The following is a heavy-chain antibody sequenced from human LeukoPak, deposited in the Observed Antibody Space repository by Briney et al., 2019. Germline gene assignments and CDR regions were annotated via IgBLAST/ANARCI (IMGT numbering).Heavy chain of an antibody. CDR1: GLTFSSYG. D-gene: IGHD4-17*01. CDR3: TSGPYGGVYCYFDF. CDR2: ISSSARNT. Sequence: GGSLRLSCAASGLTFSSYGMHWVRQAPGKGLEWVSYISSSARNTYYADSVKGRFTISRDNAKNSLYLQMKSLRAEDTAVYYCTSGPYGGVYCYFDFWGRGTLVTVSS. V-gene: IGHV3-48*03. J-gene: IGHJ2*01.